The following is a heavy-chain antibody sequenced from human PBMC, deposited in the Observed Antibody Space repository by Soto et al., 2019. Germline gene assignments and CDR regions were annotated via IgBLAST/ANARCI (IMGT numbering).Heavy chain of an antibody. CDR3: ARERSSGFCDY. Sequence: QVQLQESAPGLVKPSETLSLTCTVSGGSVSSDYWSWIRQPPGKGLEWIGYSYYSGSINYNPSLKSRVTLSVDTSKNQFSLKLTSVTAADTAVYYCARERSSGFCDYWGQGILVTVSS. V-gene: IGHV4-59*02. CDR1: GGSVSSDY. J-gene: IGHJ4*02. D-gene: IGHD6-19*01. CDR2: SYYSGSI.